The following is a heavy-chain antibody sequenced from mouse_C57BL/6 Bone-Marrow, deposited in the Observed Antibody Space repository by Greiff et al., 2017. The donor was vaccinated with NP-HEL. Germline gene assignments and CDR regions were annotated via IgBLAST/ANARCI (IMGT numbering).Heavy chain of an antibody. CDR1: GYTFTSYW. V-gene: IGHV1-55*01. J-gene: IGHJ2*01. CDR3: ARSDTTVVKAY. Sequence: VQLQQPGAELVKPGASVKMSCKASGYTFTSYWITWVKQRPGQGLEWIGDIYPGSGSTNYNEKFKSKATLTVDTSSSTAYMQLSSLTSEDDAVYYCARSDTTVVKAYWGQGTTLTVAS. D-gene: IGHD1-1*01. CDR2: IYPGSGST.